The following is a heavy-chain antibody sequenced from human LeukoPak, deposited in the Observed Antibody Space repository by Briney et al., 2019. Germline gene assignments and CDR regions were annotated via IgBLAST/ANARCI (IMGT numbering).Heavy chain of an antibody. D-gene: IGHD6-13*01. J-gene: IGHJ6*02. CDR2: IDGGTTRI. V-gene: IGHV3-48*02. CDR3: TRVQAGRAGLMDV. CDR1: GFAFNLYS. Sequence: GGSLRLSCAASGFAFNLYSMTWVRQAPGKGLEWVSYIDGGTTRIYYADSVRGRFTISRDNARYSLYLQMNSLRDEDTAVYYCTRVQAGRAGLMDVWGRGTTVTVSS.